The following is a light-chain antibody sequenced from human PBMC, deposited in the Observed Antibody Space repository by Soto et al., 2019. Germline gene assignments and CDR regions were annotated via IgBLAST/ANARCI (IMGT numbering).Light chain of an antibody. CDR1: QSLLRSNGYNY. CDR2: LGS. Sequence: DIVMTQSPLSLPVTPGEPASISCMSSQSLLRSNGYNYLDWYLQKSGQSPQLLIYLGSNRASGVPDRFSGSGSGTDFTLKITRVEAEDVGVYYCMQSLQAPRTFGQGTRLEIK. V-gene: IGKV2-28*01. J-gene: IGKJ5*01. CDR3: MQSLQAPRT.